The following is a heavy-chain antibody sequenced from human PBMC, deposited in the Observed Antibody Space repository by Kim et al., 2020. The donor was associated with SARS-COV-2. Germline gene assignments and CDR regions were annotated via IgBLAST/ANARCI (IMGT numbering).Heavy chain of an antibody. D-gene: IGHD1-1*01. V-gene: IGHV3-15*01. Sequence: YAAAVKGRFSISRDDSKKMVFLQMDSLQIEDTAVYYCTTGAPSGNFFDYWGQGTLVIASS. CDR3: TTGAPSGNFFDY. J-gene: IGHJ4*02.